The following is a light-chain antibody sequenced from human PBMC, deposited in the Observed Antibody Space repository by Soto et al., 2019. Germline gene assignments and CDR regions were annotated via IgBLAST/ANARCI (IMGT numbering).Light chain of an antibody. CDR2: VNGDGSH. Sequence: QPVLTQSPSPSASLGASVKLTCTLISGHSTYAITWHQQQPEKGPRYLMKVNGDGSHNKGDGIPDRFSGSSSGLERYLTISSLQSEDEADYYCQTWGTGIQVFGGGTKLTVL. V-gene: IGLV4-69*01. J-gene: IGLJ2*01. CDR3: QTWGTGIQV. CDR1: SGHSTYA.